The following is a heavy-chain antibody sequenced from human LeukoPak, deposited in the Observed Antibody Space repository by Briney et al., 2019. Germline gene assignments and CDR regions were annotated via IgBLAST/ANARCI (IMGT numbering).Heavy chain of an antibody. CDR2: ISSSSSVI. CDR1: GFTFSTYS. CDR3: AREGGYGISWFDP. V-gene: IGHV3-48*04. J-gene: IGHJ5*02. Sequence: GGSLRLSCAASGFTFSTYSMNWVRQAPGKGLEWISYISSSSSVIYYADSVKGRFTISRDNAKNSLYLQLNSLRVEDTAVYYCAREGGYGISWFDPWGQGTLVTVSS. D-gene: IGHD5-12*01.